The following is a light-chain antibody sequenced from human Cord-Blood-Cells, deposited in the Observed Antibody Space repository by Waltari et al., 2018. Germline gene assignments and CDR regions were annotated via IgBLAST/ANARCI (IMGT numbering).Light chain of an antibody. V-gene: IGLV2-8*01. Sequence: QSGLTQPPPPAGSPGQSVPHPRPGTHRYRGGFKHCSWYQQHPGKAPKLMIYEVSKRPSGVPDRFSGSKSGNTASLTVSGLQAEDEADYYCSSYAGSNNLVFGGGTKLTVL. CDR3: SSYAGSNNLV. CDR1: HRYRGGFKH. J-gene: IGLJ3*02. CDR2: EVS.